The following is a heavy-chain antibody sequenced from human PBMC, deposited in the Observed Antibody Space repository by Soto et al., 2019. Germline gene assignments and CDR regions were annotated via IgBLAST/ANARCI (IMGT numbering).Heavy chain of an antibody. Sequence: QVQLVQSGAEVKKPGSSVKVSCKASGATFSGYAINWVRPAPGQGLEWLGRIVPIFETLNYAERFQGRVAITADESTTTVYMELTNLTHEDTAVYYCVVMGNVAVSNPRSFDYWGQGTQVTVSS. J-gene: IGHJ4*02. CDR1: GATFSGYA. CDR2: IVPIFETL. V-gene: IGHV1-69*18. CDR3: VVMGNVAVSNPRSFDY. D-gene: IGHD6-19*01.